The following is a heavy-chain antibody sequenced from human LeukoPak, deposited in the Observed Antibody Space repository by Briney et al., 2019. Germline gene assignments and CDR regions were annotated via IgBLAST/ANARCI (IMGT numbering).Heavy chain of an antibody. CDR3: ARGGTYLFDY. D-gene: IGHD1-26*01. J-gene: IGHJ4*02. V-gene: IGHV4-31*03. CDR1: GGSISSGGYS. Sequence: PLETLSLTCTVSGGSISSGGYSWSWIRQHPGKGLEWIGYIYYSGSTYYNPSLKSRVTISVDTSKNQFSLKLSSVTAADTAVYYCARGGTYLFDYWAREPRSPSLQ. CDR2: IYYSGST.